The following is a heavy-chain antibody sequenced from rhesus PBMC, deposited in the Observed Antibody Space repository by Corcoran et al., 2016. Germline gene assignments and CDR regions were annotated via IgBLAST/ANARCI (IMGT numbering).Heavy chain of an antibody. CDR3: ARKSRSWNTCFDY. Sequence: VQPQETRPGPGKPSAHLPLTCPVPGGSMKPSYRLPLVRPPPGTGREWLGYIIGSSTSTNYTPSLHSRVTISKDASKHQCSLKLSSVTAADTAVYYCARKSRSWNTCFDYWGQGVLVTVSS. CDR2: IIGSSTST. D-gene: IGHD6-25*01. J-gene: IGHJ4*01. V-gene: IGHV4S10*01. CDR1: GGSMKPSYR.